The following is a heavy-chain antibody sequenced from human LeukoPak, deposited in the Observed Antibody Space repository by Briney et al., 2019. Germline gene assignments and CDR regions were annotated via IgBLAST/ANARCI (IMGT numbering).Heavy chain of an antibody. D-gene: IGHD3/OR15-3a*01. Sequence: SETLSLTCTVSGGSISGSFYYWGWIRQPPGKGPEWIGSIYYSGSTYYNPSLKSRVTISVDTSKNQFSLSLSSVTAADTAVYYCARRGLIDYWGQGTLVTVSS. CDR3: ARRGLIDY. CDR1: GGSISGSFYY. CDR2: IYYSGST. J-gene: IGHJ4*02. V-gene: IGHV4-39*01.